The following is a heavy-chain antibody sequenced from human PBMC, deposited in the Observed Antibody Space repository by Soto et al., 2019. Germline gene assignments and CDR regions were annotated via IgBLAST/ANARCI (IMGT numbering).Heavy chain of an antibody. Sequence: ESGGDVVQPGRSLRLSCAASGFNFGFFGMHWVRQAPGKGLEWVAFISGDGINTHYADSVRGRFTLSRDYSKKTMYLQMDSLRDDDTALYYCARGNLRFDFDSWGQGTLVTVSS. CDR3: ARGNLRFDFDS. CDR1: GFNFGFFG. V-gene: IGHV3-30*03. D-gene: IGHD3-16*01. J-gene: IGHJ4*02. CDR2: ISGDGINT.